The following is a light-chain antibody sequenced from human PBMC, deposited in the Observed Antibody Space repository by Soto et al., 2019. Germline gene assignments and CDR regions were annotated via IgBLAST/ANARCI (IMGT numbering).Light chain of an antibody. V-gene: IGKV1-12*01. Sequence: DIHMTQSPSTLSASVGYRVTITCRASQSISRWLAWYQQKPGKYTKVLIYAAYNLRSGVQSRFSGSGSGADFSLTIRSMQPEDVATYYCKQSRSFHLTGGGGTKVDI. CDR2: AAY. J-gene: IGKJ4*01. CDR3: KQSRSFHLT. CDR1: QSISRW.